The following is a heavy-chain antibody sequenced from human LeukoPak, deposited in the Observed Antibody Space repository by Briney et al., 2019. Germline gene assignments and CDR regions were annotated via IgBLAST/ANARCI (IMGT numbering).Heavy chain of an antibody. CDR3: ARQADYYDSSGYYLRGNDAFDI. CDR2: IYPGDSDT. CDR1: GYSFTSYW. Sequence: GESLKISCKGSGYSFTSYWIGWVRQMPGKGLGWVGIIYPGDSDTRYSPSFQGQVTISADKSISTAYLQWSSLKASDTAMYYCARQADYYDSSGYYLRGNDAFDIWGQGTMVTVSS. J-gene: IGHJ3*02. V-gene: IGHV5-51*01. D-gene: IGHD3-22*01.